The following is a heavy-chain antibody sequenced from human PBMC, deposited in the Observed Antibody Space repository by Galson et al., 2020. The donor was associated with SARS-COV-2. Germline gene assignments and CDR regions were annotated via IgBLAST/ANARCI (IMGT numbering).Heavy chain of an antibody. CDR2: IFSDDRT. Sequence: GGSLRLSCAASGFMVSNNSMTWVRQTPGKGLEWVALIFSDDRTYYADSVQGRFSVARDTSKNTLSLQMNSLRAEDTGVYFCTRDPPLCSGKVCYWERFDYYGMDVWGQGTTVTVSS. V-gene: IGHV3-66*01. D-gene: IGHD2-15*01. CDR1: GFMVSNNS. J-gene: IGHJ6*02. CDR3: TRDPPLCSGKVCYWERFDYYGMDV.